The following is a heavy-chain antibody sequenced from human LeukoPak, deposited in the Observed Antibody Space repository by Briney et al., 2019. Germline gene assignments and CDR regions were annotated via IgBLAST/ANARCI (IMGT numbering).Heavy chain of an antibody. J-gene: IGHJ4*02. CDR3: TRGSSGRRDN. D-gene: IGHD6-19*01. V-gene: IGHV1-8*01. Sequence: ASVKVSCTASGYTFTSCDINWVRQAPGQGLEWMGWMNPNSGNTGYGQSFQSRITMTRDISIGTAYMELSNLTSEDTAIYYCTRGSSGRRDNWGQGTLVTVSA. CDR2: MNPNSGNT. CDR1: GYTFTSCD.